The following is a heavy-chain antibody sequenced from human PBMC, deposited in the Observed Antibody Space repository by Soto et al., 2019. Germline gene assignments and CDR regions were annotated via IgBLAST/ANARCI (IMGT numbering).Heavy chain of an antibody. D-gene: IGHD1-1*01. J-gene: IGHJ3*02. V-gene: IGHV4-34*01. CDR1: GGSVSSGSYY. CDR3: ARVERGTATTVVDAFDI. CDR2: MSHSGGT. Sequence: QVQLQQWGAGLLKPSETLSLTCAVYGGSVSSGSYYWSWIRQPPGKGLEWIGEMSHSGGTHFNPSFKSRVTISVDTSKNLFSLKMISVTAADAALYYCARVERGTATTVVDAFDIWGPGTMVTVSS.